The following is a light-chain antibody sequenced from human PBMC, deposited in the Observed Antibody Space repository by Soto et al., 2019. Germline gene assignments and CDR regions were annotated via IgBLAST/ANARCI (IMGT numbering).Light chain of an antibody. CDR2: GPS. Sequence: IAFTQAPGSLSLCSGERATLSCSASQIVSALAWYQQKPGQAPRLLIYGPSTRATGIPDRVSGSGSGTDFTLTISGLEPEDFAVYYCQQYGSSPITFGQGTLLEIK. J-gene: IGKJ5*01. CDR3: QQYGSSPIT. CDR1: QIVSA. V-gene: IGKV3-20*01.